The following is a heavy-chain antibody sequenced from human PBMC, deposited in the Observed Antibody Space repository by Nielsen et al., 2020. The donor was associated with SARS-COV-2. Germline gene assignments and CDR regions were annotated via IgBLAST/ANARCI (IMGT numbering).Heavy chain of an antibody. V-gene: IGHV3-30-3*01. CDR1: GFTFSSYA. CDR2: ISYDGSNK. CDR3: ARASGGSYYGAFDI. D-gene: IGHD1-26*01. J-gene: IGHJ3*02. Sequence: GGSLGLSCAASGFTFSSYAMHWVRQAPGKGLEWVAVISYDGSNKYYADSVKGRFTISRDNSKNTLYLQMNSLRAEDTAVYYCARASGGSYYGAFDIWGQGTMVTVSS.